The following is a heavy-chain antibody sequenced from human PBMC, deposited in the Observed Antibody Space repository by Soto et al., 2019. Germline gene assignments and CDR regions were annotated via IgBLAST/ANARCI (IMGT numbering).Heavy chain of an antibody. Sequence: QVQLQESGPGLVKPSQTLSLTCTVSGGSISSGGYYWSWIRQHPGKGLEWIGYIYYSGSTYYNPYLKSRVPLAVDTSKNQFSLKLSSVTAADTAVYYCARVVVATIFFDYWGQGTLVTVSS. D-gene: IGHD5-12*01. CDR1: GGSISSGGYY. CDR2: IYYSGST. J-gene: IGHJ4*02. CDR3: ARVVVATIFFDY. V-gene: IGHV4-31*03.